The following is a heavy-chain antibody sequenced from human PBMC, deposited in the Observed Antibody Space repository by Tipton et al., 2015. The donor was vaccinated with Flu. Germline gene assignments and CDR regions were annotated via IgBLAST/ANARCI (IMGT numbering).Heavy chain of an antibody. D-gene: IGHD7-27*01. V-gene: IGHV3-23*01. CDR1: GFTFSSYS. J-gene: IGHJ4*02. CDR3: AKGWGSGEY. CDR2: ISGSGGST. Sequence: SLRLSCAASGFTFSSYSMNWVRQAPGKGLEWVSAISGSGGSTYYADSVKGRFTISRDNSVNTLYLQMNSLRAEDTAVYYCAKGWGSGEYWGQGTLVTVSS.